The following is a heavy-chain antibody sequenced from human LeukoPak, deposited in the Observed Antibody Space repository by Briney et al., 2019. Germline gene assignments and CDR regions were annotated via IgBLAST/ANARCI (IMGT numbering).Heavy chain of an antibody. CDR1: GGSISSYY. J-gene: IGHJ4*02. D-gene: IGHD7-27*01. CDR2: IYTSGST. CDR3: ARDKMDLTGDLTGEYYFDY. Sequence: SETLSLTCTVSGGSISSYYWSWIRQPAGKGLEWTGRIYTSGSTNYNPSLKSRVTMSVDTSKNQFSLKLSSVTAADTVVYYCARDKMDLTGDLTGEYYFDYWGQGTLVTVSS. V-gene: IGHV4-4*07.